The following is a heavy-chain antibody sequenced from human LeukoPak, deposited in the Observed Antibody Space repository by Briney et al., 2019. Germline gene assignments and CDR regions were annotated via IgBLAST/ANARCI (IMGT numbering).Heavy chain of an antibody. Sequence: ASVKVSCKASGYTFTSYYMHWVRQAPGQGLEWIGIINPSGGSTSYAQKFQGRVTMTRDMSTSTVYMELSSLRSEDTAVYYCAREVQNYYDSSGYYCYFDYWGQGTLVTVSS. CDR2: INPSGGST. D-gene: IGHD3-22*01. J-gene: IGHJ4*02. CDR3: AREVQNYYDSSGYYCYFDY. CDR1: GYTFTSYY. V-gene: IGHV1-46*01.